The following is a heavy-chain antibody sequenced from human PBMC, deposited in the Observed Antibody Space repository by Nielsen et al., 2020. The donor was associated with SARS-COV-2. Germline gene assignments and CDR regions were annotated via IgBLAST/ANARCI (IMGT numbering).Heavy chain of an antibody. J-gene: IGHJ4*02. CDR2: IYYSGST. Sequence: SETLSLTCTVSGGSISSGGYYWSWIRQHPGKGLEWIGYIYYSGSTYYNPSLKSRVTISVDTSKNQFSLKLSSMTAADTAVYYCARDREPHYFDYWGQGTLVTVSS. CDR1: GGSISSGGYY. V-gene: IGHV4-31*03. CDR3: ARDREPHYFDY. D-gene: IGHD1-26*01.